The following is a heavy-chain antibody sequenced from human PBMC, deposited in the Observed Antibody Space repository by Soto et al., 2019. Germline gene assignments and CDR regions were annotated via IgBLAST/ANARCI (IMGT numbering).Heavy chain of an antibody. Sequence: WSLRLSCTASVFNFGESVMSLLRQAPGKGLEWVGFIRSKAYGGTTEYAASVKGRFTISRDDSKSIAYLQMNSLKTEDTAVYYCTRVGSSGWYLGWFDPWGQGTLVTVSS. D-gene: IGHD6-19*01. CDR1: VFNFGESV. CDR2: IRSKAYGGTT. CDR3: TRVGSSGWYLGWFDP. V-gene: IGHV3-49*03. J-gene: IGHJ5*02.